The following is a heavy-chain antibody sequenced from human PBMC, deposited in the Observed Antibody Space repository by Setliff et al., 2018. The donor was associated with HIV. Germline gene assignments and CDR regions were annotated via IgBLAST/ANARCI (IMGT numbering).Heavy chain of an antibody. CDR1: GGPITNSTYY. J-gene: IGHJ2*01. CDR3: ARGRGWYFDI. D-gene: IGHD3-10*01. CDR2: IYYSGDT. V-gene: IGHV4-39*07. Sequence: SETLSLTCSASGGPITNSTYYWVWIRQPPGKGLEWIGSIYYSGDTYYNPSLKSRVTVSVDTFKKQFSLRLTSVSAADTAVYLCARGRGWYFDIWGRGTLVTVSS.